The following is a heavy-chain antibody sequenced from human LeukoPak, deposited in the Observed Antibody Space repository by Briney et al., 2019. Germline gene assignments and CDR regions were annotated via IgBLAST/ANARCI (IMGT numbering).Heavy chain of an antibody. V-gene: IGHV3-23*01. D-gene: IGHD3-22*01. CDR1: GFTFTNYW. CDR2: ISGSGGST. CDR3: AKDWLTMIVVEY. J-gene: IGHJ4*02. Sequence: GGSLRLSCAASGFTFTNYWMSWVRQAPGKGLEWVSAISGSGGSTYYADSVKGRFTISRDNSKNTLYLQMNSLRAEDTAVYYCAKDWLTMIVVEYWGQGTLVTVSS.